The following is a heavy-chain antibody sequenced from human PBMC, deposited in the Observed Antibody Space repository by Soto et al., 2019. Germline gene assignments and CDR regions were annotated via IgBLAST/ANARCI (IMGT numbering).Heavy chain of an antibody. Sequence: QVQLVQSGAEVKKPGSSVKVSCKASGGTFSSYAISWVRQAPGQGLEWMGGIIPIFGTANYAQKFQGRVTITADECTSTAYMELSSLRSEDTAVYYCARDSADRNYYYYYYGMDVWGQGTTVTVSS. CDR1: GGTFSSYA. CDR3: ARDSADRNYYYYYYGMDV. CDR2: IIPIFGTA. J-gene: IGHJ6*02. V-gene: IGHV1-69*01. D-gene: IGHD6-19*01.